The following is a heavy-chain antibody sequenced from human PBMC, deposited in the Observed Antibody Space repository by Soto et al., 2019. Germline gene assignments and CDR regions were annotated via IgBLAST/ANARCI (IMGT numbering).Heavy chain of an antibody. CDR3: ARVRTMIVVARWGAFDI. CDR2: INPSGGST. V-gene: IGHV1-46*03. D-gene: IGHD3-22*01. CDR1: GYTFTSYY. J-gene: IGHJ3*02. Sequence: ASVKVSCKASGYTFTSYYMHWVRQAPGQGLEWMGIINPSGGSTSYAQKFQGRVTMTRDTSTSTVYMELSSLRSEDTAVYYCARVRTMIVVARWGAFDIWGQGTMVT.